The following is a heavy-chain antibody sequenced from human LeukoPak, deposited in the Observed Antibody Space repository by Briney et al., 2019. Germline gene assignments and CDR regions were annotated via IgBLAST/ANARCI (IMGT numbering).Heavy chain of an antibody. CDR1: GGSLRGYS. V-gene: IGHV4-34*01. J-gene: IGHJ5*02. CDR2: IKYTGST. CDR3: ARGGAMVTGEFDP. Sequence: SETPSLTPAVYGGSLRGYSRGWVRPPPREGPGWIGEIKYTGSTNYNSSLKSRVTISVDTSKNQFSLKLSSVTAADTAVYYCARGGAMVTGEFDPWGQGTLVTVSS. D-gene: IGHD5-18*01.